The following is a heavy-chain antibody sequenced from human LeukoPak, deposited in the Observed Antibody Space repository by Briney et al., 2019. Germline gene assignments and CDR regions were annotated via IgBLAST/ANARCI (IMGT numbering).Heavy chain of an antibody. CDR2: IYPGDSDT. CDR1: GYSFTSYW. J-gene: IGHJ4*02. V-gene: IGHV5-51*01. Sequence: GESLKISCKGSGYSFTSYWIGWVRQMPGKGLEWMGIIYPGDSDTRYSPSFQGQVTISADKSISTAYLQWSSLKASDTATYYCARLLGSSGYFPYYFDYWGQGTLVTVSS. CDR3: ARLLGSSGYFPYYFDY. D-gene: IGHD3-22*01.